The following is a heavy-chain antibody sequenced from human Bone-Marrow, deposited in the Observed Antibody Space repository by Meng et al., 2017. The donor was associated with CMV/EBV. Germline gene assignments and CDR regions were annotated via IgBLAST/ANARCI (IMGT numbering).Heavy chain of an antibody. V-gene: IGHV1-46*01. J-gene: IGHJ4*02. CDR3: ARDENYCTNAICPPADY. Sequence: ASVKVSCRASGYSFTRYHMHWVRQAPGQGPEWVGIITPSGGTTNYAQKFQGRVTMTRDTSTSTVYIELSGLRSEDTAVYYCARDENYCTNAICPPADYWGQGTLVTVSS. CDR2: ITPSGGTT. CDR1: GYSFTRYH. D-gene: IGHD2-8*01.